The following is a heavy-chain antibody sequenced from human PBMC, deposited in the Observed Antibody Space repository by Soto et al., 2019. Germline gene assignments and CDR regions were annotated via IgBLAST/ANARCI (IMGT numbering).Heavy chain of an antibody. D-gene: IGHD3-9*01. CDR3: AKDSRLGSGYDILTGYYRGYYFDY. Sequence: EVQLLESGGGLVQPGGSLKLSCTGSRFTFSSYSMSWVRQAPGKGLEWVSAISGSGGATYYADSVKGRFTISRDNSKNTLSLQMNSLRAEDTAVYYCAKDSRLGSGYDILTGYYRGYYFDYWGQGTLVTVSS. CDR1: RFTFSSYS. V-gene: IGHV3-23*01. CDR2: ISGSGGAT. J-gene: IGHJ4*02.